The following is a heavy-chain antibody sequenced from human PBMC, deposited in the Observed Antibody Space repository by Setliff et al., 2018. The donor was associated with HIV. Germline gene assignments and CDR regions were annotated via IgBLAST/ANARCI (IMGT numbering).Heavy chain of an antibody. CDR2: IFTSGHT. CDR3: ARGPGRATMEAFAF. Sequence: SETLSLPCSVPGGSISSYYWSWIRQPAGKGLEWIGRIFTSGHTNYNPSLESRVTMSVDTSKDQFSLKLTSVTAADTAVYDCARGPGRATMEAFAFWGQGTLVTVSS. J-gene: IGHJ4*02. D-gene: IGHD5-12*01. CDR1: GGSISSYY. V-gene: IGHV4-4*07.